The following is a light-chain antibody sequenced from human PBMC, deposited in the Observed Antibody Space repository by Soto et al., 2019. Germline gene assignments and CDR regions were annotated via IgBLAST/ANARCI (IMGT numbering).Light chain of an antibody. CDR3: SSYTSSTLV. CDR2: DVS. J-gene: IGLJ2*01. CDR1: SSDVGTYNR. V-gene: IGLV2-18*02. Sequence: QSALTQPPSVSGSPGQSVTISCTGTSSDVGTYNRVSWYQQPPGTAPKLLIYDVSNRPSGVPDRFSGSKSGNTASLTISGLQAEDEADYYCSSYTSSTLVFGGGTKVTVL.